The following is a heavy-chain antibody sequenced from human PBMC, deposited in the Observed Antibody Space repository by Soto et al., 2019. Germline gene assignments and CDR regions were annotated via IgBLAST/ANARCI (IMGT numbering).Heavy chain of an antibody. CDR2: INHSGST. CDR3: ARDRQLVPYDYYGMDV. D-gene: IGHD6-6*01. J-gene: IGHJ6*02. Sequence: PSQTLSLTCAVYGGSIRGYYWSWILQPPGKGLEWIGEINHSGSTNYNPYLKSRVTISVDTSKNQFSLKLSSVTAADTAVYYCARDRQLVPYDYYGMDVWGQGTTVTVSS. V-gene: IGHV4-34*01. CDR1: GGSIRGYY.